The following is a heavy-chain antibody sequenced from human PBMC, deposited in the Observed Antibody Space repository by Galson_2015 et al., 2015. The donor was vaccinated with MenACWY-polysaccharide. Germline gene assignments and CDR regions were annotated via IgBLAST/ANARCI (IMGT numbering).Heavy chain of an antibody. CDR1: GFTFKNYW. CDR2: IKKDGSEK. Sequence: SLRLSCAASGFTFKNYWMSWIRQAPGKGLEWVANIKKDGSEKYYVDSVKGRFTISRDKAKNSLYLQMNSLRAEDTAVYYCARGHYGMDVWGQGTTATVSS. V-gene: IGHV3-7*04. J-gene: IGHJ6*02. CDR3: ARGHYGMDV.